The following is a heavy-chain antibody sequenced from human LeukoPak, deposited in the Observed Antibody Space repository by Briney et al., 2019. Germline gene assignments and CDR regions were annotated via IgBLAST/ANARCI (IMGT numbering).Heavy chain of an antibody. CDR3: ARGRSGSSLDY. J-gene: IGHJ4*02. Sequence: SETLSLTCTVSGGSISSYYWSWLRQPPGKGLEWIGYIYYSGSTNYNPSLKSRVTISVDTSKNQFSLKLSSVTAADTAVCYCARGRSGSSLDYWGQGTLVTVSS. CDR2: IYYSGST. D-gene: IGHD1-26*01. CDR1: GGSISSYY. V-gene: IGHV4-59*01.